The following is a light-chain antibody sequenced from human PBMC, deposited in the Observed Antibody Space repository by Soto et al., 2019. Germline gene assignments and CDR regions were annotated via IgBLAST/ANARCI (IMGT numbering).Light chain of an antibody. CDR1: SSDVGSYNL. V-gene: IGLV2-23*02. Sequence: QSALTQPASGSGFPGQSITISCTGTSSDVGSYNLVSWYQQRPGKAPKLMICEVSKRPSGVSNRFSGSKSGNTASLTISGLQAEDEADYYCCSYAGSSTFVFGTGTKATVL. CDR3: CSYAGSSTFV. J-gene: IGLJ1*01. CDR2: EVS.